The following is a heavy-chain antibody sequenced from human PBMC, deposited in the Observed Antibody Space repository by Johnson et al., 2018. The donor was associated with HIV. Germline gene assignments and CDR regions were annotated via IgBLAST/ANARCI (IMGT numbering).Heavy chain of an antibody. Sequence: VQLVESGGGLIQPGGSLRLSCAASGFTFDYYAMHWVRQAPGKGLEWVSVIYTDGSTYYTDSVKGRFTISRDNSKNTLFLQMNSLRAEDTGVYYCATADRDAFDIWGQGTMVIVSS. CDR2: IYTDGST. J-gene: IGHJ3*02. V-gene: IGHV3-53*01. CDR1: GFTFDYYA. CDR3: ATADRDAFDI.